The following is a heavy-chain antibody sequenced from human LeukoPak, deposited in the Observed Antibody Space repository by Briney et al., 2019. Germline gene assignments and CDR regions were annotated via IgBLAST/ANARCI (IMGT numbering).Heavy chain of an antibody. J-gene: IGHJ4*02. Sequence: PSETLSLTCTVSGGSISSYYWSWIRQPPGKGLEWIGYIYYSGSTNYNPSLKSRVTISVDTSKNQFSLKLSSVTAADTAVYYCARGTVTTLVDYWGQGTLVTVSS. CDR2: IYYSGST. D-gene: IGHD4-11*01. CDR3: ARGTVTTLVDY. V-gene: IGHV4-59*08. CDR1: GGSISSYY.